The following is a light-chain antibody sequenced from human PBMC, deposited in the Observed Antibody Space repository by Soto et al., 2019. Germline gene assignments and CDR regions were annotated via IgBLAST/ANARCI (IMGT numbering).Light chain of an antibody. CDR2: GTS. CDR3: QQYGSSPLVT. V-gene: IGKV3-20*01. CDR1: QSVSSSY. J-gene: IGKJ5*01. Sequence: EIVLTQSPGTLSLSPGERATLSCRASQSVSSSYLAWYQQKPGQAPRLLIYGTSSRATGIPDRFSGSGSGTDFTLTISRVKPEDFAVYYCQQYGSSPLVTFGPGTRLEIK.